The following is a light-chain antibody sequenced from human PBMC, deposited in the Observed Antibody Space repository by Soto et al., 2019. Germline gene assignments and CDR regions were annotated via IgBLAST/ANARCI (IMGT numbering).Light chain of an antibody. Sequence: DIPMTQSPSTLSASVGDRVTITCRASQSINSWLAWYQQKPGKAPKLLIYKASSLESGVPSTFSGSGSGTEFTLTISSLQPDDFANYYCQQYSTYPWTVGQGTKVEIK. J-gene: IGKJ1*01. CDR2: KAS. V-gene: IGKV1-5*03. CDR3: QQYSTYPWT. CDR1: QSINSW.